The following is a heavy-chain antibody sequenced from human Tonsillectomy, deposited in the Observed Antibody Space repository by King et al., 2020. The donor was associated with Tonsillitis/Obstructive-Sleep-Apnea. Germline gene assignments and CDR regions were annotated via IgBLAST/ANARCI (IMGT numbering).Heavy chain of an antibody. V-gene: IGHV3-33*01. CDR3: ARDNSGYGYGMDV. CDR2: IWYDGSNK. J-gene: IGHJ6*02. Sequence: VQLVESGGGVVQPGRSLRLSCAASGFTFSSYGMHWVRQAPGKGLEWVAVIWYDGSNKYYADSVKGRFTISRDNSKNTLYLQMNSLRAEDTAVYYCARDNSGYGYGMDVWGQGTTVTVSS. D-gene: IGHD5-12*01. CDR1: GFTFSSYG.